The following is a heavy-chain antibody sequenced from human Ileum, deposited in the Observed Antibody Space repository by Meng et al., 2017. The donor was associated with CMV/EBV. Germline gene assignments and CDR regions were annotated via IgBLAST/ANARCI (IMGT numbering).Heavy chain of an antibody. J-gene: IGHJ5*02. CDR3: ARRVREVRERSWENWLTP. CDR1: GGSISTYC. CDR2: ICGTGTI. D-gene: IGHD3-10*01. V-gene: IGHV4-4*07. Sequence: VQLEGSGQGLVRPSETLSLICTVSGGSISTYCWNWLRQSAGKRLEWIGRICGTGTIQYNPSFKSRLTLSLDTSKSQFSLRLTSVTAADAAVYFCARRVREVRERSWENWLTPWGQGILVTVSS.